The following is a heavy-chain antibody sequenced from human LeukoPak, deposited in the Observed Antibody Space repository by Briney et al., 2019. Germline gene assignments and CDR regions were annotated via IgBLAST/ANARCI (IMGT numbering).Heavy chain of an antibody. Sequence: GASVKVSCKASGYTFTSYGISWVRQAPGQGLEWMGCISAYNGNTNYAQKLQGRVTMTTDTSTSTAYMELRSLRPDGTAVYYCARMETPAYSRSYYWPQYYWGQGTLVTVSS. J-gene: IGHJ4*02. V-gene: IGHV1-18*01. CDR2: ISAYNGNT. CDR1: GYTFTSYG. CDR3: ARMETPAYSRSYYWPQYY. D-gene: IGHD1-26*01.